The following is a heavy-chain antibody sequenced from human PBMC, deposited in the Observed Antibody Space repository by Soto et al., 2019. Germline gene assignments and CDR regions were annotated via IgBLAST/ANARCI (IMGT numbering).Heavy chain of an antibody. Sequence: GGSLRLSCAASGFTFSSYWMSWVRQAPGKGLEWVANIKQDGSEKYYVDSVKGRFTISRDNAKNSLYLQMNSLRAEDTAVYYCASSHIAVAGTGYAFDIWGQGTMVTVSS. CDR3: ASSHIAVAGTGYAFDI. V-gene: IGHV3-7*05. CDR1: GFTFSSYW. CDR2: IKQDGSEK. D-gene: IGHD6-19*01. J-gene: IGHJ3*02.